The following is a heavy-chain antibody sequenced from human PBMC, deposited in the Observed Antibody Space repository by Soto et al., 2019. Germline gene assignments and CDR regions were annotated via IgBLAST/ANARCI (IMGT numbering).Heavy chain of an antibody. J-gene: IGHJ4*02. Sequence: VQLVDSGGGLVQPGGSLRLSCAASGFTFSGFFMTWVRQAPGKGLEWVANIRQDGSEKNYVDSVRGRFTISRDNAENKLYLQMNNLKVEDTALYYCTRGWRHFVHWSQGALVTVSS. CDR2: IRQDGSEK. CDR3: TRGWRHFVH. V-gene: IGHV3-7*04. CDR1: GFTFSGFF.